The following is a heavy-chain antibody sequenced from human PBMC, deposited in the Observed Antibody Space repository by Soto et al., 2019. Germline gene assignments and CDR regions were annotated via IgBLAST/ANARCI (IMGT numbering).Heavy chain of an antibody. J-gene: IGHJ4*02. Sequence: SETLSLTCTVSGGSISSYYWNWIRQPPGKGLEWIGYVYYTGSTNYNPSLKSRVTMSVGTSKNQFSLKLNSVTAADTAVYYCARVGYYDSSGYLDYWGQGTLVTLSS. V-gene: IGHV4-59*01. CDR3: ARVGYYDSSGYLDY. CDR2: VYYTGST. D-gene: IGHD3-22*01. CDR1: GGSISSYY.